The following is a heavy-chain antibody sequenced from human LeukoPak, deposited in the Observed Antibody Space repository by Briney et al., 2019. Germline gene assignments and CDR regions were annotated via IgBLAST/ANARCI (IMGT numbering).Heavy chain of an antibody. CDR3: AREQIGRVGTTNWFDP. D-gene: IGHD1-26*01. CDR2: IFYIGST. V-gene: IGHV4-59*11. Sequence: PSETLSLTCTVSGGSISPHYWTWIRQPPGKGLEWIGNIFYIGSTNYNPSLKSPVPISLDTSKNQFSLKLYSVAAADTAVYFCAREQIGRVGTTNWFDPWGPGTLVTVSS. CDR1: GGSISPHY. J-gene: IGHJ5*02.